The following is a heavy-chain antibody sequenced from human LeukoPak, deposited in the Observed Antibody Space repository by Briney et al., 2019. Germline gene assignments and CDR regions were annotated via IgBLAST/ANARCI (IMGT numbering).Heavy chain of an antibody. CDR1: GFTFSDYA. J-gene: IGHJ4*02. CDR2: FKTKYNQV. CDR3: ARSVPDYTRFDY. V-gene: IGHV3-23*05. D-gene: IGHD4-11*01. Sequence: GGSLRLSCVASGFTFSDYAMNWVRQAPVKGLEWVSTFKTKYNQVYYAESVRGRFTISTDNSRNTVFLQMNSLRADDTALYYCARSVPDYTRFDYWGQGALVTVSS.